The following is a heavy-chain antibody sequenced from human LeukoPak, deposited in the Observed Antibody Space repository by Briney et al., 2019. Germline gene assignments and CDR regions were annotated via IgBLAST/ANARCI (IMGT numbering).Heavy chain of an antibody. CDR2: ISFDGTNK. J-gene: IGHJ4*02. Sequence: GGSLRLSCAASGFTFSNYAMHWVRQAPGKGLEWMAVISFDGTNKYYANSVQGRFTISRDNSKNKLYLQMKSLRAEDTALYYCARDMYDNGWSSFDYWGQGTLVTVSS. CDR3: ARDMYDNGWSSFDY. D-gene: IGHD3-10*01. V-gene: IGHV3-30-3*01. CDR1: GFTFSNYA.